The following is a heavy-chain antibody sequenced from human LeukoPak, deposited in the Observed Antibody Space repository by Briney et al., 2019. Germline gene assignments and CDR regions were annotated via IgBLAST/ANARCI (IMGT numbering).Heavy chain of an antibody. CDR3: ARALYYFDY. J-gene: IGHJ4*02. Sequence: GGSLRLSCAASGFTFSGYEMNWVRQAPGKRLEWVAYISTGGSAMYNADSVKGRFTISRDNAKSSLYLQMNSLRAEDTAVYYCARALYYFDYWGQGNLVTVSS. V-gene: IGHV3-48*03. CDR2: ISTGGSAM. CDR1: GFTFSGYE.